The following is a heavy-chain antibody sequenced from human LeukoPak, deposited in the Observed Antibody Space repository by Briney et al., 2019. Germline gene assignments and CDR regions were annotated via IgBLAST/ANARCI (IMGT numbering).Heavy chain of an antibody. CDR3: ARDQRWLQLGYFDY. J-gene: IGHJ4*02. D-gene: IGHD5-24*01. V-gene: IGHV3-11*04. CDR1: GFTFSDFY. CDR2: ISISGTI. Sequence: GGSLRLSCAASGFTFSDFYMGWIRQAPRKGLEWVSYISISGTIYYADSVKGRFTISRDNAKSSLYLRMNSLRAEDTAVYYCARDQRWLQLGYFDYWGQGTLVTVSS.